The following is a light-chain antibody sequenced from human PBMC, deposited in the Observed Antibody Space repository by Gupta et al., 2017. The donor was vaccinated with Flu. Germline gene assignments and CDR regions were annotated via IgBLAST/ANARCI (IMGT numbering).Light chain of an antibody. J-gene: IGKJ2*01. CDR1: QSLLHTNGYNY. V-gene: IGKV2-28*01. Sequence: EIVLTQSPLFLPIAPGEPASISCRSSQSLLHTNGYNYLDWYLQKPGQSPQLLIYLGGNRASGVPDRFSGSESGTDFTLKISRVEAEDVGIYYCMQALQTPWTFGQGTKLEIK. CDR2: LGG. CDR3: MQALQTPWT.